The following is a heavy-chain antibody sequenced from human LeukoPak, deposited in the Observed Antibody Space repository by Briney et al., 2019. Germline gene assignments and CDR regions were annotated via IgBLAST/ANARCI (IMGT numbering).Heavy chain of an antibody. CDR1: GGSISSSSYY. V-gene: IGHV4-39*07. CDR2: IYYSGST. CDR3: ARSRGGIHLFDY. D-gene: IGHD3-10*01. Sequence: SETLSLTCTVSGGSISSSSYYWGWIRQPPGKGLEWIGSIYYSGSTNYNPSLKSRVTISVDTSKNQFSLKLSSVTAADTAVYYCARSRGGIHLFDYWGQGTLVTVSS. J-gene: IGHJ4*02.